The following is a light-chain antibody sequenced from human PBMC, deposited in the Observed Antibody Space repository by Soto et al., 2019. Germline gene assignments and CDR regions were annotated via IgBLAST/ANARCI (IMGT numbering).Light chain of an antibody. Sequence: QSALTQPASVSGSPGQSITISCTGTSSDVGGYNYVSWYQQHPGKAPKPMIYDVSNRPSGVSNRFSGSKSGNTASLTISGLQAEDEADYYCSSYTSSSTLYVLGTGTKVTVL. CDR1: SSDVGGYNY. CDR2: DVS. V-gene: IGLV2-14*01. J-gene: IGLJ1*01. CDR3: SSYTSSSTLYV.